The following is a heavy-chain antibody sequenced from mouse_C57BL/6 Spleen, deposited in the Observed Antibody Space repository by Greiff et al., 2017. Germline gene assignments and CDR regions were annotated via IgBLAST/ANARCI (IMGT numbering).Heavy chain of an antibody. Sequence: VQLKESGAELVRPGASVKLSCTASGFNIKDDYMHWVKQRPEQGLEWIGWIDPENGDTEYASKFQGKATITADTSSNTAYLQLSSLTSEDTAVYYCTYSNYQGDYWGQGTSVTVSS. CDR2: IDPENGDT. D-gene: IGHD2-5*01. CDR1: GFNIKDDY. V-gene: IGHV14-4*01. CDR3: TYSNYQGDY. J-gene: IGHJ4*01.